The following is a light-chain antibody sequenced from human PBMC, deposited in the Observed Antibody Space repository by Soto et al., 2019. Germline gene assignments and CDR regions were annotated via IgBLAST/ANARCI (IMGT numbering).Light chain of an antibody. CDR2: EVS. J-gene: IGLJ1*01. CDR1: SSDVGAYNY. V-gene: IGLV2-8*01. Sequence: QSALTQPPSASGSPGQSVTISCTGTSSDVGAYNYVSWYQQHPGKAPKLMIYEVSERPSGVPDRFSGSKSGNTASLTVSGLQTEDEADYYCSSYAGNAVYVFGTGTKLTVL. CDR3: SSYAGNAVYV.